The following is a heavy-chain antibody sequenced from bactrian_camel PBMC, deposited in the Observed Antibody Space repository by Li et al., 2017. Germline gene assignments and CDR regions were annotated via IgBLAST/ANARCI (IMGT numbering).Heavy chain of an antibody. CDR1: GYTYNSGDS. Sequence: VQLVESGGGSVQPGGSLRLSCAASGYTYNSGDSMAWFRQAPGKEREAVACIDRVFGRAVYADSVKGRFIISQDNAKNTLNLQMNSLKPEDTAMYYCAAAVPFLTCPRNIGTSHFASWGQGTQVTVS. CDR3: AAAVPFLTCPRNIGTSHFAS. D-gene: IGHD4*01. J-gene: IGHJ6*01. CDR2: IDRVFGRA. V-gene: IGHV3S31*01.